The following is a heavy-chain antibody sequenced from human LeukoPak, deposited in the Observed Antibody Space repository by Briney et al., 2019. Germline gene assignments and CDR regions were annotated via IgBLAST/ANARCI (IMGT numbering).Heavy chain of an antibody. V-gene: IGHV4-59*01. CDR3: ARGYYDFWSGYQGGFAFDI. CDR2: IYYSGST. J-gene: IGHJ3*02. D-gene: IGHD3-3*01. Sequence: SETLSLTCTVSGGSISSYYWSWIRQPPGKGLEWIGYIYYSGSTNYNPSLKSRVTISVDTSKNQFSLKLSSVTAADTAVYYCARGYYDFWSGYQGGFAFDIWGQGTVVTVSS. CDR1: GGSISSYY.